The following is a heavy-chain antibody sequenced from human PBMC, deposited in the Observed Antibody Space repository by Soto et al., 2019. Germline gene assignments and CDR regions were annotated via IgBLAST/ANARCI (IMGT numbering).Heavy chain of an antibody. J-gene: IGHJ6*02. V-gene: IGHV4-39*01. D-gene: IGHD2-15*01. CDR3: APLSVSLSGPYGIHV. CDR1: GYSVSSSGYY. Sequence: SETLSLTCSVSGYSVSSSGYYWAWIRQPPGKGLEWIGSMFYSGLTYYNPSLKSRVTLSVDTSKNQFSVRLNSVTAADTAVYYCAPLSVSLSGPYGIHVWGQGTTVTVSS. CDR2: MFYSGLT.